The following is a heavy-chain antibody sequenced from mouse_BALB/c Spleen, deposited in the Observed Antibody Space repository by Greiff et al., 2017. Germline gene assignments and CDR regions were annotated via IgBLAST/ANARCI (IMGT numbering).Heavy chain of an antibody. CDR1: GFTFSSYA. Sequence: EVQLMESGGGLVKPGGSLKLSCAASGFTFSSYAMCWVRQTPEKRLEWVAPISSGGSYTYYPDSVKGRFTISRDNAKNTQYLQMSSLRSEDAAMYYCARGNEGYNDWGQGTTLTVSA. D-gene: IGHD6-1*01. V-gene: IGHV5-9-3*01. J-gene: IGHJ2*01. CDR3: ARGNEGYND. CDR2: ISSGGSYT.